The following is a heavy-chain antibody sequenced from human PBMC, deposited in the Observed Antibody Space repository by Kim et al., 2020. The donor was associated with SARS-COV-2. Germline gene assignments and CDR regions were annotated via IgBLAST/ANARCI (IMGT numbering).Heavy chain of an antibody. Sequence: SETLSLTCTVSGGSVSSGSYYWSWIRQPPGKGLEWIGYIYYSGSTNYNPSLKSRVTISVDTSKNQFSLKLSSVTAADTAVYYCARGRGDIVVVVAATPPSFDYCGQGTLVTVSS. V-gene: IGHV4-61*01. CDR2: IYYSGST. CDR1: GGSVSSGSYY. CDR3: ARGRGDIVVVVAATPPSFDY. D-gene: IGHD2-15*01. J-gene: IGHJ4*02.